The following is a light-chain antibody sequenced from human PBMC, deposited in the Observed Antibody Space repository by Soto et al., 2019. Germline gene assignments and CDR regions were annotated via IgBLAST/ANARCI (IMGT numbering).Light chain of an antibody. Sequence: EIVMTQSPATLSVSPGGSATLSCRASQSIKSNLAWYRQKPGQAPRLLIYGASTRATGIPARFSGSGSGTEFTLTISSLQSEDSAVYYCQQYNNWPPLTFGGGTKVDIK. J-gene: IGKJ4*01. CDR1: QSIKSN. V-gene: IGKV3D-15*01. CDR3: QQYNNWPPLT. CDR2: GAS.